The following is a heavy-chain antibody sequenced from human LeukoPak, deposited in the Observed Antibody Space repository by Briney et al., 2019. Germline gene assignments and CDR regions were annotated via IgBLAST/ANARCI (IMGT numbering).Heavy chain of an antibody. Sequence: GGSLRLSCAASGFTFSSLWMSWVRQAPGKGLEWVANIKQDGSEKYYVDSVKGRFTISRDNAKNSLYLQMNSLRAEDTAVYYCARGGYGGSYYGVFYFYYYMDVWGKGTTVSVSS. CDR1: GFTFSSLW. J-gene: IGHJ6*03. D-gene: IGHD1-26*01. CDR3: ARGGYGGSYYGVFYFYYYMDV. CDR2: IKQDGSEK. V-gene: IGHV3-7*01.